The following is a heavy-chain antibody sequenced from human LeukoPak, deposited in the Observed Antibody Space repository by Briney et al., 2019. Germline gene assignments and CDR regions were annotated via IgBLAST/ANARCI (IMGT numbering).Heavy chain of an antibody. CDR3: ARDPNAMVTSLFDY. CDR1: GYTFTSYD. J-gene: IGHJ4*02. V-gene: IGHV1-8*01. Sequence: ASVKVSCKASGYTFTSYDINWVRQATGQGREWMGWMNPNSGNTGYAQKFQGRVTMTTDTSTSTAYMELRSLRSDDTAVYYCARDPNAMVTSLFDYWGQGTLVTVSS. CDR2: MNPNSGNT. D-gene: IGHD5-18*01.